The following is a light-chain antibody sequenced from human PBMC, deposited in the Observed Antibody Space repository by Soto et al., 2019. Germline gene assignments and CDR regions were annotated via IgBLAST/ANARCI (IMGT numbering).Light chain of an antibody. CDR3: QQYDKWPRT. CDR2: GTS. CDR1: QSVGTLY. J-gene: IGKJ1*01. V-gene: IGKV3D-15*01. Sequence: IVLTQSPVTLSFSPGDRATLSCMASQSVGTLYLAWYQQKPGKAPRVLISGTSTRATGIPARFSGSGSGTDFTLTISSLQSEDFEIYYCQQYDKWPRTFGQGTKVDIK.